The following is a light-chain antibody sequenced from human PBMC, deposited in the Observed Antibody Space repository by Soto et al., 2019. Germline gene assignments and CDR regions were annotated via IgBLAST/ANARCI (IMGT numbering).Light chain of an antibody. Sequence: DIQMTQSPSSLSASLGDRVTLTCRASQGISNYLAWYQQRPGKVPKLLIYAASTLQSGVPSRFSGSGSGTHFTLTISSLQPEDVATYYCQKYNSAPLTFGQGTRLEIK. J-gene: IGKJ5*01. CDR3: QKYNSAPLT. CDR1: QGISNY. CDR2: AAS. V-gene: IGKV1-27*01.